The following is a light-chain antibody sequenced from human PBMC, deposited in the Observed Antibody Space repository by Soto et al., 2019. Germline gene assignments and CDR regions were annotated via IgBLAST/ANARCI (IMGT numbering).Light chain of an antibody. J-gene: IGKJ1*01. CDR2: TPS. V-gene: IGKV1-39*01. CDR1: QNIYNF. CDR3: QQGYNHQWT. Sequence: DIQMTQSPPSLSASQEDTVTITRRSSQNIYNFLNWYHQQPGKAPKLLNYTPSSIHSGVPSRFSGSGSGTDFTLTITNLQPEDFATYYCQQGYNHQWTFGQGTKVEFK.